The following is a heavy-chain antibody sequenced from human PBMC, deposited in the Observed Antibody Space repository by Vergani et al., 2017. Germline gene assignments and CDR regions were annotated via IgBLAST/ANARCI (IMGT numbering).Heavy chain of an antibody. V-gene: IGHV1-2*02. CDR2: INPNSGGT. Sequence: QVQLVQSGAEVKKPGASVKVSCKASGYTFTGYYMHWVRQAPGQGLEGMGWINPNSGGTNYAQKFQDRVTMTADTSTNTAYMELRSLRSDDTAVYFCARVAPSNSEVTPTAFDVWGQGTMVTVSS. CDR3: ARVAPSNSEVTPTAFDV. D-gene: IGHD1-1*01. J-gene: IGHJ3*01. CDR1: GYTFTGYY.